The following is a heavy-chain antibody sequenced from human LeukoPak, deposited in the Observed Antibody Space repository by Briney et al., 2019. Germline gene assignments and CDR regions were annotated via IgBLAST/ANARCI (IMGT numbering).Heavy chain of an antibody. J-gene: IGHJ4*02. D-gene: IGHD6-13*01. CDR1: GFTFSSYG. V-gene: IGHV3-30*02. Sequence: LSGGSLRLSCAASGFTFSSYGMHWVRQAPGKGLEWVAVIWYDGSNKYYADSVKGRFTISRDNSKNTLYLQMNSLRAEDTAVYYCAKDGVSSWYDRRRRLNYFDYWGQGTLVTVSS. CDR2: IWYDGSNK. CDR3: AKDGVSSWYDRRRRLNYFDY.